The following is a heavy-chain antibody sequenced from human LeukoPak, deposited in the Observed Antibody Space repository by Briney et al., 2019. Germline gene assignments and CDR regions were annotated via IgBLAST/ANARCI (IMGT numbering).Heavy chain of an antibody. CDR1: GYTFTGYY. CDR2: INPNSGGT. Sequence: GASVKVSCKASGYTFTGYYMHWVRQAPGQGLGWMGRINPNSGGTNYAQKFQGRVTMTRDTSISTAYMELSRLRSDDTAVYYCARDYYDSSGYYYGGWFDPWGQGTLVTVTS. D-gene: IGHD3-22*01. CDR3: ARDYYDSSGYYYGGWFDP. J-gene: IGHJ5*02. V-gene: IGHV1-2*06.